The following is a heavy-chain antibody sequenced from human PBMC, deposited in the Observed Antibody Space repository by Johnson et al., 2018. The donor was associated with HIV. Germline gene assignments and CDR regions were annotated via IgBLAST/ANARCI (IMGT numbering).Heavy chain of an antibody. Sequence: QVQLVESGGGVVQPGRSLRLSCAASGFTFSSYGMHWARQAPGKGLEWVATISYDGSDKYFADSVKGRFTIFRANSKNTLYLQFNSLVADDTAGYYCAREGGPVGATKAFDNCGQGTMVTVSS. D-gene: IGHD1-26*01. V-gene: IGHV3-30*03. CDR3: AREGGPVGATKAFDN. CDR1: GFTFSSYG. CDR2: ISYDGSDK. J-gene: IGHJ3*02.